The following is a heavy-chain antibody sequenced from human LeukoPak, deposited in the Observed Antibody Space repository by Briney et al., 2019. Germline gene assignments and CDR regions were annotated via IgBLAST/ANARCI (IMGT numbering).Heavy chain of an antibody. D-gene: IGHD3-22*01. J-gene: IGHJ4*02. CDR3: ARPSLYYDSSGYSSLFFDY. CDR2: IYPGDSDT. Sequence: GESLKISCKGSGYSFTSYWIGWVRQMPGKGLEWMGIIYPGDSDTRYSPSFQGQVTISADKSISTAYLQWSSLKASDTAMYYCARPSLYYDSSGYSSLFFDYWGQGTLVTVSS. V-gene: IGHV5-51*01. CDR1: GYSFTSYW.